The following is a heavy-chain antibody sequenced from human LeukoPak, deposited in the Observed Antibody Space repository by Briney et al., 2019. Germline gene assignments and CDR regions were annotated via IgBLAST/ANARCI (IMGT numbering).Heavy chain of an antibody. J-gene: IGHJ6*03. V-gene: IGHV4-59*08. Sequence: SETLSLTCSVSGRSISPYYWSWFRQAPGRGLEWVGYIFSSGAASYKPSLKSRVTLSVDTSKNQFSLRLNSVTAADTAVYYCARHRGFYGSGSYYPYYYYYMDVWGKGTTVTISS. CDR2: IFSSGAA. CDR1: GRSISPYY. CDR3: ARHRGFYGSGSYYPYYYYYMDV. D-gene: IGHD3-10*01.